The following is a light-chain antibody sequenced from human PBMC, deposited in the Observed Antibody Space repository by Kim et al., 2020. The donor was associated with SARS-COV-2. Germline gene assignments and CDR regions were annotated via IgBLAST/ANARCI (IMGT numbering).Light chain of an antibody. CDR3: QSYDSSLRGYV. J-gene: IGLJ1*01. CDR1: STNLGAAGAGYD. Sequence: ISCTGNSTNLGAAGAGYDVHWYQQVPGSAPKLLISGNSLRTSGVPDRFSGSRSGTSASLVITGLQAEDEADYYCQSYDSSLRGYVFGAGTKVTVL. CDR2: GNS. V-gene: IGLV1-40*01.